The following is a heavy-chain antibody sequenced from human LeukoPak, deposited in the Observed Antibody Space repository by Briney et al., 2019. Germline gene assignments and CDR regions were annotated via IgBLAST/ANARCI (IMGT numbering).Heavy chain of an antibody. V-gene: IGHV3-30-3*01. CDR2: ISYDGSNK. D-gene: IGHD2-2*01. J-gene: IGHJ6*02. Sequence: PGGSLRLSCAASGFTFSSYAMHWVRQAPGKGLEWVAVISYDGSNKYYADSVKGRFTISRDNSKNTLYLQMNSLRAEDTAVYYCASLICRDSTSCPYGMDVWGQGTTVTVSS. CDR1: GFTFSSYA. CDR3: ASLICRDSTSCPYGMDV.